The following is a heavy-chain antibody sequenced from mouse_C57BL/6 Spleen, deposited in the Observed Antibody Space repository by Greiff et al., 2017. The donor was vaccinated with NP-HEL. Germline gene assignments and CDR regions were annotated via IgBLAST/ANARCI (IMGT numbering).Heavy chain of an antibody. Sequence: VQLQQSGPELVKPGASVKISCKASGYSFTDYNMNWVKQSNGKSLEWIGVINPNYGTTSYNQKFKGKATLTVDQSSSPAYMQLNSLTSEDSAVYYCARPITTVVAPYAMDYWGQGTSVTVSS. CDR3: ARPITTVVAPYAMDY. V-gene: IGHV1-39*01. J-gene: IGHJ4*01. CDR1: GYSFTDYN. D-gene: IGHD1-1*01. CDR2: INPNYGTT.